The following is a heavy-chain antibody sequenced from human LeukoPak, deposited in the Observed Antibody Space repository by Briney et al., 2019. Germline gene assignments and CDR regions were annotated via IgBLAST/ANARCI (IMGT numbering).Heavy chain of an antibody. D-gene: IGHD2-2*01. CDR1: GFTFSSYW. V-gene: IGHV3-74*01. CDR3: ARGPTIVVVPAAINV. J-gene: IGHJ6*02. Sequence: PGGSLRLSCAASGFTFSSYWMHWVRQAPGKGLVWVSRINSDGSSTSYADSVKGRFTISRDNAKNSLYLQMNSLRAGDTAVYYCARGPTIVVVPAAINVWGQGTTVTVSS. CDR2: INSDGSST.